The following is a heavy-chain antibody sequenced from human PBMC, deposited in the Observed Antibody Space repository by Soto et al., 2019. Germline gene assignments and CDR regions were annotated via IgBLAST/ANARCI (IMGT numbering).Heavy chain of an antibody. V-gene: IGHV4-39*02. CDR3: TTEDYDVIDY. J-gene: IGHJ4*02. CDR1: GGSISSSSYY. Sequence: SETLSLTYTVSGGSISSSSYYWGWIRQPPGKGLEWIGSIYYSGSTYYNPSLKSRVTISVDTSKNQFSLKLSSVTAADTAVYYCTTEDYDVIDYWGQGTLVTVSS. D-gene: IGHD3-3*01. CDR2: IYYSGST.